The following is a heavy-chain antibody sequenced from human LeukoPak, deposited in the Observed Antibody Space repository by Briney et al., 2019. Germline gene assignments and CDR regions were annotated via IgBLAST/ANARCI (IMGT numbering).Heavy chain of an antibody. CDR2: INSDGGST. CDR1: GFTLSSYW. CDR3: ARDTFGGRFDP. D-gene: IGHD3-16*01. V-gene: IGHV3-74*01. Sequence: PGGSLRLSCAASGFTLSSYWMHWVRQAPGKGLVWVSRINSDGGSTRYADSVKGRFTISRDNAKNTLYLQMNSLRAEDTAVYYCARDTFGGRFDPWGQGTLVTVSS. J-gene: IGHJ5*02.